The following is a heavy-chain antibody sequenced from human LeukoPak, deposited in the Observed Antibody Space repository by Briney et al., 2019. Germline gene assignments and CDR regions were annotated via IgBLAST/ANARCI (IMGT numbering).Heavy chain of an antibody. Sequence: SETLSLTCTVSGGSISSYYWSWIRQPPGKGLEWIGYIYYSGSTNYNPSLKSRVTISVDTSKNQFSLKLSSVTAADTAVYYCARVRGYGDYTFDYWGQGTLVTVSS. CDR3: ARVRGYGDYTFDY. D-gene: IGHD4-17*01. V-gene: IGHV4-59*01. CDR2: IYYSGST. CDR1: GGSISSYY. J-gene: IGHJ4*02.